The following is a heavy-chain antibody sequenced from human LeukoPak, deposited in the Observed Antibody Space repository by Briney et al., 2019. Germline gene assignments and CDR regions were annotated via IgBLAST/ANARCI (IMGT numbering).Heavy chain of an antibody. Sequence: GGSLRLSCAASGFTFSDHYMSWIRQAPGKGLEWVSYISSSGSTIYYADSVKGRFTISRDNAKNSLYLQMNSLRAEDTAVYYCASAYYDFWSGYYFDYWGQGTLVTVSS. J-gene: IGHJ4*02. CDR3: ASAYYDFWSGYYFDY. CDR1: GFTFSDHY. V-gene: IGHV3-11*01. CDR2: ISSSGSTI. D-gene: IGHD3-3*01.